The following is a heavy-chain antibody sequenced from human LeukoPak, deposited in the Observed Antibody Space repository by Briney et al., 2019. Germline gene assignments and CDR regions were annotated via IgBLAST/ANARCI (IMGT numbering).Heavy chain of an antibody. V-gene: IGHV3-48*01. CDR2: ISSSSGTI. Sequence: GGSLRLSCAASGFTFSSYSMNWVRQAPGKGLEWVSYISSSSGTIYYADSVKGRFTISRDNAKNSLYLQMNSLRAEDTAVYYCARDLITTMRPDAFDIWGQGTMVTVSS. CDR3: ARDLITTMRPDAFDI. J-gene: IGHJ3*02. CDR1: GFTFSSYS. D-gene: IGHD5-18*01.